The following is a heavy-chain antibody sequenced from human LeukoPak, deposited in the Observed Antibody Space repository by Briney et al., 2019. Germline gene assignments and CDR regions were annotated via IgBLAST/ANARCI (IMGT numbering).Heavy chain of an antibody. J-gene: IGHJ4*02. Sequence: ASVKVSCKTSGYIFSNFGLSWVRQAPGHGLEWMGGIIPIFGTANYAQKFQGRVTITTDESTSTAYMELSSLRSEDTAVYYCAGHLYSGSYYGYWGQGTLVTVSS. CDR3: AGHLYSGSYYGY. CDR2: IIPIFGTA. V-gene: IGHV1-69*05. D-gene: IGHD1-26*01. CDR1: GYIFSNFG.